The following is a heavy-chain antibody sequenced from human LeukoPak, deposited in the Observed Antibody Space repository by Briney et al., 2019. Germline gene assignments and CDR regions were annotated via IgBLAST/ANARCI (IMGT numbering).Heavy chain of an antibody. V-gene: IGHV4-39*01. CDR1: GGSISSSSYY. CDR3: ARQGSPVVVVGAATPAAFDI. Sequence: PSETLSLTCTASGGSISSSSYYWGWIRQPPGKGLEFIGSIYYSGSTYYNPSLKSRVTMSVDTSKNQFSLILSSVTAADTAVYYCARQGSPVVVVGAATPAAFDIWGQGTMVTVSS. CDR2: IYYSGST. J-gene: IGHJ3*02. D-gene: IGHD2-15*01.